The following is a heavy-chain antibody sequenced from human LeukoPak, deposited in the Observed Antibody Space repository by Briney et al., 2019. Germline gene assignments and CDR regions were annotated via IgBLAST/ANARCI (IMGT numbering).Heavy chain of an antibody. CDR2: IYYSGST. V-gene: IGHV4-39*07. D-gene: IGHD5-12*01. CDR3: ASGYSGYDCIDY. Sequence: SETLSLTCTVSGGSISSSSYYWGWIRQPPGKGLEWIGSIYYSGSTYYNPSLKSRVTISVDTSKNQFSLKLSSVTAADTAVYYCASGYSGYDCIDYWGQGTLVTVSS. J-gene: IGHJ4*02. CDR1: GGSISSSSYY.